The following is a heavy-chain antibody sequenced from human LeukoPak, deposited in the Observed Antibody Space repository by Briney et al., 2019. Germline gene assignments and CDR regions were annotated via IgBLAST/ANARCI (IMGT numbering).Heavy chain of an antibody. Sequence: SETLSLTCTVSGGSISSSTYYWGWIRQPAGKGLEWIGNIYYSGRTYYNPSLKSRVTISVDTSKNHFSLKLSSVTAADTAVYYCVWGSAWYYFDYWGQGTLVTVSS. V-gene: IGHV4-39*02. CDR1: GGSISSSTYY. CDR2: IYYSGRT. CDR3: VWGSAWYYFDY. J-gene: IGHJ4*02. D-gene: IGHD6-19*01.